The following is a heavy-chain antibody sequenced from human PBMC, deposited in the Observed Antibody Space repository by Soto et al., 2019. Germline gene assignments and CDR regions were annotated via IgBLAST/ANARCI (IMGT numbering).Heavy chain of an antibody. CDR3: TTSHIVATEGFFFTDV. CDR1: GFTFSNAW. J-gene: IGHJ6*02. V-gene: IGHV3-15*07. Sequence: GESLKISCAASGFTFSNAWMNWVRQAPGKGLEWVGRIKSKTDGGTTDYAAPVKGRFTISRDDSKNTLHLQRNSLKTEGTAVYYCTTSHIVATEGFFFTDVWGQGTTVTVSS. D-gene: IGHD5-12*01. CDR2: IKSKTDGGTT.